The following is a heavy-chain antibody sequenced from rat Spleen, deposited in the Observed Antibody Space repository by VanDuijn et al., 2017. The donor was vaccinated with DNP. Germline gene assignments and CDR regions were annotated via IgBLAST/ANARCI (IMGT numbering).Heavy chain of an antibody. CDR3: ARHREYRYNPFAY. D-gene: IGHD1-5*01. CDR1: GFTFSNYD. Sequence: EVQLVESGGGLVQPGRSLKLSCAASGFTFSNYDMAWVRQAPTKGLEWVASISSSGGSTYYRDSVKDRFTVSRDNAKNTLYLQMDSLRSEDTATYNCARHREYRYNPFAYWGQGTLVTVSS. V-gene: IGHV5S13*01. J-gene: IGHJ3*01. CDR2: ISSSGGST.